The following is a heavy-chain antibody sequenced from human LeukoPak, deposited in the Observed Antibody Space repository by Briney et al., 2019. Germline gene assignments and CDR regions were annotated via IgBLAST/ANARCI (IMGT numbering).Heavy chain of an antibody. V-gene: IGHV3-15*01. D-gene: IGHD3-16*02. Sequence: GGSLRLSCAASGFTFSNAWMSWVRQAPGKGLEWVGRIKSKTDGGTTDYAAPVKGRFTISRDDSKNTLYLQMNSLKTEDTAVYYCTTITGAHYDYVWGGYRTTDYWGQGTLVTVSS. J-gene: IGHJ4*02. CDR1: GFTFSNAW. CDR3: TTITGAHYDYVWGGYRTTDY. CDR2: IKSKTDGGTT.